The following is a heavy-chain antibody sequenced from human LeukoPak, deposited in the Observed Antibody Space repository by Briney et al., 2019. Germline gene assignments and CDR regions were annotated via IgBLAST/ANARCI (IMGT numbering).Heavy chain of an antibody. CDR1: GFIFSEFY. CDR2: ISGSGHDI. D-gene: IGHD1-1*01. J-gene: IGHJ4*02. Sequence: PGGSLRLSCAASGFIFSEFYMSWVRQSPGKGLEWISYISGSGHDINCVDSVKGRFTVSRDNAKNSLYLQMNSLSADDTAIYYCARTARSGDIRGQGTLVTVSS. V-gene: IGHV3-11*01. CDR3: ARTARSGDI.